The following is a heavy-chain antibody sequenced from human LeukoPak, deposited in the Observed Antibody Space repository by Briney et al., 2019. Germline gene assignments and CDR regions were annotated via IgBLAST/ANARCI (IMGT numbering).Heavy chain of an antibody. CDR2: ISYDGSNQ. D-gene: IGHD5-18*01. J-gene: IGHJ4*02. CDR3: AKDQGYTYGHSFDY. CDR1: GFTFSTSG. V-gene: IGHV3-30*18. Sequence: GGSLRLSCAASGFTFSTSGMHWVRQAPGKGLEWVALISYDGSNQYYADSVKGRFTISRDNSKNTLFLQVNSLRAEDSAVYYCAKDQGYTYGHSFDYWGQGTLVTASS.